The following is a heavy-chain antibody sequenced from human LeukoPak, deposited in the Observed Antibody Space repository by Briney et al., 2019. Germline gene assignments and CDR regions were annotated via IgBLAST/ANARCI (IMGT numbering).Heavy chain of an antibody. CDR2: IYYSGST. D-gene: IGHD6-13*01. J-gene: IGHJ5*02. CDR1: GVSISSGDYS. CDR3: AKEGVAAAGYNWFDP. Sequence: PSQTLSLTCTVSGVSISSGDYSWSWIRQPPGKGLEWIGYIYYSGSTYYNPSLKSRVTISVDTSKNQFSLKLSSVTAADTAVYYCAKEGVAAAGYNWFDPWGQGTLVTVSS. V-gene: IGHV4-30-4*01.